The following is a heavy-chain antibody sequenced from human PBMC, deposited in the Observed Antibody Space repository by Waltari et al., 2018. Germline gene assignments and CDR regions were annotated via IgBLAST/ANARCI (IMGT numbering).Heavy chain of an antibody. CDR1: GGTFSSYA. CDR2: IFPTFGTA. CDR3: ATGPINYNFVN. Sequence: QVQLVQSGAEVKKPGSSVKVPCKTSGGTFSSYAINWVRQAPGQGLEWMGGIFPTFGTANYAQKFHGRVTVTADASTSTGYLELSSLTSDDTAVYYCATGPINYNFVNWGQGTLLTVSS. J-gene: IGHJ4*02. V-gene: IGHV1-69*01. D-gene: IGHD3-10*01.